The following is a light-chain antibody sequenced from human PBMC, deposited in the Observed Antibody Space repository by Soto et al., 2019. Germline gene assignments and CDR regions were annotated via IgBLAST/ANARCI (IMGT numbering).Light chain of an antibody. J-gene: IGLJ1*01. Sequence: QSVLTQPASVSGSPGQSITISCTGTSSDVGGYNSVSWYRQDPGKAPKLMIYDVTNRPSGVSNRFSGSKSGNTASLTIAGLQAEDEADYYCSSFTSDITYVFGTG. CDR2: DVT. CDR3: SSFTSDITYV. V-gene: IGLV2-14*01. CDR1: SSDVGGYNS.